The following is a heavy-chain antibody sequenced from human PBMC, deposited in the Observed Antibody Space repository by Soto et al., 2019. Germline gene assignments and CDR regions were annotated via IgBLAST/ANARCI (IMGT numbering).Heavy chain of an antibody. Sequence: XETLCLTCAVYGWSFSGYYWSWIRQPPGKGLEWIGEINHSGSTNYNPSLKSRVTISVDTSKNHFSLKLSSVTAADTAVYYCAAQELLSEGYFDYWGQGALVTVSS. CDR1: GWSFSGYY. D-gene: IGHD3-10*01. J-gene: IGHJ4*02. V-gene: IGHV4-34*01. CDR3: AAQELLSEGYFDY. CDR2: INHSGST.